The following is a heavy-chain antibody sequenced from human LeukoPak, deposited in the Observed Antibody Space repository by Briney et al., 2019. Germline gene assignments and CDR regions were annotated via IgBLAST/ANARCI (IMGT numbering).Heavy chain of an antibody. J-gene: IGHJ4*02. CDR2: IYYSGST. V-gene: IGHV4-61*01. CDR1: GGSVSSGSYY. Sequence: SETLSLTCTVSGGSVSSGSYYWSWIRQPPGKGLEWIGYIYYSGSTNYNPSLKSRVTISVDTSKNQFSLKLSSVTAVDTAVYYRARWAYYGGKIDYWGQGTLVTVSS. CDR3: ARWAYYGGKIDY. D-gene: IGHD4-23*01.